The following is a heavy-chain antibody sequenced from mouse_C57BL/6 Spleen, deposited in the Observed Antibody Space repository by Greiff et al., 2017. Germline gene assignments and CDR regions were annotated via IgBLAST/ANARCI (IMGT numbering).Heavy chain of an antibody. J-gene: IGHJ4*01. CDR1: GYTFTSYW. D-gene: IGHD2-5*01. Sequence: QVQLQQPGAELVKPGASVKLSCKASGYTFTSYWMQWVKQRPGQGLEWIGEIDPSDSYTNYNQKFKGKATLTVDTSSSTAYMQRSSLTSEDSAVYYCARRGLAYYSNFYAMDYWGQGTSVTVSS. CDR2: IDPSDSYT. CDR3: ARRGLAYYSNFYAMDY. V-gene: IGHV1-50*01.